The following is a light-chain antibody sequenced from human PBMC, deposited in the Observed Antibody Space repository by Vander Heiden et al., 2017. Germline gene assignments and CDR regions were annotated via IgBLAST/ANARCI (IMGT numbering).Light chain of an antibody. CDR2: DVT. CDR3: SSDTSRSTLV. V-gene: IGLV2-14*03. CDR1: GSDVGGFNY. J-gene: IGLJ2*01. Sequence: QSALTQPASVSGSPGQSLTISMTGSGSDVGGFNYVALYQKHPDKPLKLMIYDVTKRPSGVSIRFSGSKSGNTASLTISGLQAEDEADYYCSSDTSRSTLVFGGGTKLTVL.